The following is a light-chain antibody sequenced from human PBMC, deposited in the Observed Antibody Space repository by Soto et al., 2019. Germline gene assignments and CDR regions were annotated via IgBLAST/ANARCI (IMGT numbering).Light chain of an antibody. Sequence: EIVMTQSPATLSVSPGERATLSCRASQSVSGNLVWYQQKPGQAPRLLIHGASTRAPGFPARFSGSGSGTDFTLTISSLQSEDFAVYYCQQYDNWPWTFGQGTKVDIK. CDR2: GAS. V-gene: IGKV3-15*01. J-gene: IGKJ1*01. CDR1: QSVSGN. CDR3: QQYDNWPWT.